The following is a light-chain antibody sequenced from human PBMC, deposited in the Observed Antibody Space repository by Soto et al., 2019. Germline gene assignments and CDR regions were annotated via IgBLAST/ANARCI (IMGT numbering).Light chain of an antibody. CDR2: DVR. J-gene: IGLJ1*01. Sequence: QSALTQPPSVSGSPGQSVTISCTGTTSDVGGYNYVSWYQQHPGRAPKVMIYDVRTRPSGVPDRFSGSKSGNTASLTISELQAVDEADYYCCSYAGSYTFVFGTGTKVTVL. CDR3: CSYAGSYTFV. V-gene: IGLV2-11*01. CDR1: TSDVGGYNY.